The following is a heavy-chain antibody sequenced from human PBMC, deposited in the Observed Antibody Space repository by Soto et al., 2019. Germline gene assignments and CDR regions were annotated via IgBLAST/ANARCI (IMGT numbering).Heavy chain of an antibody. V-gene: IGHV3-21*01. D-gene: IGHD4-4*01. CDR2: ISSSSSYI. Sequence: EVQLVESGGGLVKPGGSLRLSCAASGFTFSSYSMNWVRQAPGKGLEWVSSISSSSSYIYYADSVKGRFTISRDNAKNSLYLQMNSLRAEDTAVYYCASDYSNAGGYYGMDVWGQGTTVTVSS. CDR1: GFTFSSYS. CDR3: ASDYSNAGGYYGMDV. J-gene: IGHJ6*02.